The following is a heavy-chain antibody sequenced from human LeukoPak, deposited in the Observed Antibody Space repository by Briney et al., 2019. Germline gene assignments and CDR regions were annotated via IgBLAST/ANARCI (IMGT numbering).Heavy chain of an antibody. D-gene: IGHD3-10*01. CDR1: GGSFSGYY. V-gene: IGHV4-34*01. Sequence: SETLSLTCAVYGGSFSGYYWSWIRQPPGKGLEWIGEINHSGSTNYNPSLKSPVTISVDTPKNQFSLKLSSVTATDTAVYYCARQRITMVRGVIYYYYGMDVWGQGTTVTVSS. CDR3: ARQRITMVRGVIYYYYGMDV. J-gene: IGHJ6*02. CDR2: INHSGST.